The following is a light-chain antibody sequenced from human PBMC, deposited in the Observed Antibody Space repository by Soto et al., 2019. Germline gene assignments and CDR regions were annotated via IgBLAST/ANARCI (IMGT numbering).Light chain of an antibody. CDR1: QSVSSSY. CDR3: QQSSSSPTT. J-gene: IGKJ1*01. Sequence: EIVLTQSPGTLSLSPGERSTLSFRSSQSVSSSYLAWYQQKPGQVPRLLMYAASSRATGIPDRFSGSGSGTDFTLTISRLEAEDFAVYYCQQSSSSPTTFGQGTKVDIK. V-gene: IGKV3-20*01. CDR2: AAS.